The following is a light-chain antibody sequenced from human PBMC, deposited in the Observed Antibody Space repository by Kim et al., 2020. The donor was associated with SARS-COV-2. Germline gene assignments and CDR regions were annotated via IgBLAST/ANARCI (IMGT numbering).Light chain of an antibody. CDR3: LQHKSYPYS. CDR1: QDINRF. J-gene: IGKJ2*03. V-gene: IGKV1-17*03. CDR2: HAS. Sequence: SASGGDRVTITCRASQDINRFLAWFQQKPGKVPKRLIYHASTLQSGVPSRFSGSGSGTEFSLTISSLQPEDFATYYCLQHKSYPYSFGQGTQLEIK.